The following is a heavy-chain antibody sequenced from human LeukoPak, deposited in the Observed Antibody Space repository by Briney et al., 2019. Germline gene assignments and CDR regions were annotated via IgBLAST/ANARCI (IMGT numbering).Heavy chain of an antibody. CDR2: ISGSGGST. Sequence: GRSLRLSCAASGFTFSSYAMSWVRQAPGKGLEWVSAISGSGGSTYYADSGKGRFTISRDNSKNTLYLQMNSLRAEDTAVYYCAEQGWFGELFDYWGQGTLVTVSS. CDR3: AEQGWFGELFDY. J-gene: IGHJ4*02. CDR1: GFTFSSYA. D-gene: IGHD3-10*01. V-gene: IGHV3-23*01.